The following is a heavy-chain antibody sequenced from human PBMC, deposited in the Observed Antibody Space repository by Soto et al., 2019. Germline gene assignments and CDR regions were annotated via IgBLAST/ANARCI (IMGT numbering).Heavy chain of an antibody. J-gene: IGHJ6*02. V-gene: IGHV1-18*04. Sequence: AASVKVSCKASGYTFTSYGISWVRQAPGQGLEWMGWISAYNGNTNYAQKLQGRVTMTTDTSTSTAYMELRSLRSDDTAVYYCARDRTSYDFWSGYNTEDYYYYYGMDVWGQGTTVTVSS. CDR3: ARDRTSYDFWSGYNTEDYYYYYGMDV. D-gene: IGHD3-3*01. CDR2: ISAYNGNT. CDR1: GYTFTSYG.